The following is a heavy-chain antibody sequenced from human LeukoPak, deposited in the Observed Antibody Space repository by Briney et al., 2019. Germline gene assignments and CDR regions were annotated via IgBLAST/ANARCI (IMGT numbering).Heavy chain of an antibody. V-gene: IGHV3-21*01. CDR3: ARESVVPAAIPDFYYYYGMDV. J-gene: IGHJ6*02. CDR1: GFTFSSYS. Sequence: GGSLRPSCAASGFTFSSYSMNWVRQAPGKGLEWVSSISSSSSYIYYADSVKGRFTISRDNAKNSLYLQMNSLRAEDTAVYYCARESVVPAAIPDFYYYYGMDVWGQGTTVTVSS. CDR2: ISSSSSYI. D-gene: IGHD2-2*01.